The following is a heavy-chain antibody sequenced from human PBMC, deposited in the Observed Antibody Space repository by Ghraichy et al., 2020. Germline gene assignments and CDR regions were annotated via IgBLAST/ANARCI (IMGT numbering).Heavy chain of an antibody. Sequence: GGSLRLSCAVSGFTFSSYEMFWVRQAPGKGLEWVSYISSSGSTVSYADSVKGRFTISRDNARNSLSLLMNSLRVEDTALDYCVREGFYAVDVWGQGTTVNVS. CDR2: ISSSGSTV. V-gene: IGHV3-48*03. CDR1: GFTFSSYE. J-gene: IGHJ6*02. CDR3: VREGFYAVDV.